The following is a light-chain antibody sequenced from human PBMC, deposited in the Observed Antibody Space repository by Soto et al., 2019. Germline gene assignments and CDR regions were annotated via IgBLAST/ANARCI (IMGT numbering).Light chain of an antibody. CDR3: NSYTGSSTYV. J-gene: IGLJ1*01. CDR1: SSDVGSYNR. V-gene: IGLV2-18*02. CDR2: EVS. Sequence: HSALTQPPSVSGSPGQSVAISCTRTSSDVGSYNRVSWYQQPPGAAPKLMIYEVSNRPSGVPDRFSGSKSGNTASLTISGLQAEDEADYYCNSYTGSSTYVFGTGTKVTVL.